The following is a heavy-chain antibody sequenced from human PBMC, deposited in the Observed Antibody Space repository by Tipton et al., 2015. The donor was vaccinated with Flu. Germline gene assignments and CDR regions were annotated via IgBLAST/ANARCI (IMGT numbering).Heavy chain of an antibody. CDR1: GFSFSSYG. J-gene: IGHJ6*02. D-gene: IGHD2-21*01. Sequence: SLRLSCAASGFSFSSYGMHWVRQAPGKGLEWVAGITWNSGSIAYADSVKGRFTISRDNAKNSLYLQMGSLRAEDTALYFCAKGYSYYYYYSMDVWGQGTTVTVSS. CDR2: ITWNSGSI. V-gene: IGHV3-9*01. CDR3: AKGYSYYYYYSMDV.